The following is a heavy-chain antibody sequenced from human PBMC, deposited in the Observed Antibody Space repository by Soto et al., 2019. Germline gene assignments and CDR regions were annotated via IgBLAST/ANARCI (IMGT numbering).Heavy chain of an antibody. CDR2: IYSGGST. CDR1: GFTVSSNY. CDR3: ARGWGFWSGYYIVRDYYGMDV. Sequence: EVQLVESGGGLIQPGGSLRLSCAASGFTVSSNYMSWVRQAPGKGLEWVSVIYSGGSTYYADSVKGRFTISRDNSKNTLYLQMNSLRAEDTAVYYCARGWGFWSGYYIVRDYYGMDVWGQGTTVTVSS. V-gene: IGHV3-53*01. J-gene: IGHJ6*02. D-gene: IGHD3-3*01.